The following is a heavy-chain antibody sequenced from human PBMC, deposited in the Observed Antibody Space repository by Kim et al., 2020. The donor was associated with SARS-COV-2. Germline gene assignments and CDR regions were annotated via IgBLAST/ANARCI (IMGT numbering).Heavy chain of an antibody. J-gene: IGHJ4*02. Sequence: GGSLRLSCAASGFIFNKYGFHWVRQAPGKGLEWVAVISFDGTNKYYSDSVKGRFTIARDDSMNTLYLQLNSLRVDDTAVYYCAKDLDTYYNFWSGYFVGGGGLDHWGQGILVTVSS. D-gene: IGHD3-3*01. CDR3: AKDLDTYYNFWSGYFVGGGGLDH. V-gene: IGHV3-30*18. CDR2: ISFDGTNK. CDR1: GFIFNKYG.